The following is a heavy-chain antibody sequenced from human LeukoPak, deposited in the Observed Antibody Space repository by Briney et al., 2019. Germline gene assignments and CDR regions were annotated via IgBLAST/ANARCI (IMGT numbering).Heavy chain of an antibody. Sequence: ASVTVSCKASGGTFSSYAISWVRQAPGQGLEWMGGIIPIFGTANYAQKFQGRVTITTDESTSTAYMELSSLRSEDTAVYYCARGAGGATKGKGYYFDYWGQGTLVTVSS. D-gene: IGHD1-26*01. CDR3: ARGAGGATKGKGYYFDY. V-gene: IGHV1-69*05. J-gene: IGHJ4*02. CDR2: IIPIFGTA. CDR1: GGTFSSYA.